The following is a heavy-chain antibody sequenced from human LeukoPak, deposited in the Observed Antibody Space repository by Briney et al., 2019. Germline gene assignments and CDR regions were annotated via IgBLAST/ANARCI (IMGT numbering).Heavy chain of an antibody. CDR2: ISNSGTNI. J-gene: IGHJ6*02. CDR3: ARVGCSGGRCPGYGMDV. V-gene: IGHV3-21*01. Sequence: KPGGSLRLSCAASGFTFSSYSMHWVRQAPGKGLEWVASISNSGTNIYYADSVKGRFTISRDNAKNSLYLQMNSLRVEDTAVYYCARVGCSGGRCPGYGMDVWGQGTTVTVSS. CDR1: GFTFSSYS. D-gene: IGHD2-15*01.